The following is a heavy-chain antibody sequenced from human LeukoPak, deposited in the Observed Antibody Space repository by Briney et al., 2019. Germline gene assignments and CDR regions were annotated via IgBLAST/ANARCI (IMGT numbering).Heavy chain of an antibody. J-gene: IGHJ4*02. D-gene: IGHD3-9*01. V-gene: IGHV3-23*01. CDR2: ISGGGST. CDR1: GFTFSSYA. CDR3: AKAPYGDILTGYYYY. Sequence: GGSLRLSCAASGFTFSSYAMTWVRQAPGKGLEWVSGISGGGSTYYADSVKGRFIISRDNSKNTLYLQMNSPRAEDTAEYYCAKAPYGDILTGYYYYWGQGTVVTVSS.